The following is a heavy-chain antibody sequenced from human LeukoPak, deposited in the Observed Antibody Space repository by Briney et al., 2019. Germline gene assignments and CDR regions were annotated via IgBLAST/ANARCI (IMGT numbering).Heavy chain of an antibody. CDR3: ARRGSSSSSWSLTFDI. CDR2: AYYSGST. D-gene: IGHD6-13*01. J-gene: IGHJ3*02. Sequence: SETLSLTCTVSGGSISSSYWSWIRQPPGEGLEWIGYAYYSGSTNYNPSLKSRVTISLDTSKNQFSLKLSSVTAADTAVYYCARRGSSSSSWSLTFDIWGQGTMVTVSS. CDR1: GGSISSSY. V-gene: IGHV4-59*08.